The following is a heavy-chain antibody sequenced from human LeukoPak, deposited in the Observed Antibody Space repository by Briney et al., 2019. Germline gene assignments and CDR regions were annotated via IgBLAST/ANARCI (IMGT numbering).Heavy chain of an antibody. CDR2: INPSGGST. CDR1: VYTFTSYY. J-gene: IGHJ4*02. Sequence: GASVTVSCKASVYTFTSYYMHWVRQAPGQGLEGMGIINPSGGSTSYAHKFQGRVTMTRDTSTSTVYMELSSLRSEDTAVYYCARWGGYYDSSGTFDYWGQGTLVTVSS. D-gene: IGHD3-22*01. CDR3: ARWGGYYDSSGTFDY. V-gene: IGHV1-46*01.